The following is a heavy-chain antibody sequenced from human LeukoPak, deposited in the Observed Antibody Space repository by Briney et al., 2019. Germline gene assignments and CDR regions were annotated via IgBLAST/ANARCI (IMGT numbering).Heavy chain of an antibody. V-gene: IGHV3-23*01. Sequence: GGSLRLSCAASGFTFSNYAMSWVRQAPGKGLEWVSAISGSYTPYYADSVKGRFTVSRDNSRNTLFLQMNSLRAEDTAVYFCAKVNMVRAFASYFDDWGQGTLVTVSS. CDR3: AKVNMVRAFASYFDD. J-gene: IGHJ4*02. D-gene: IGHD3-10*01. CDR2: ISGSYTP. CDR1: GFTFSNYA.